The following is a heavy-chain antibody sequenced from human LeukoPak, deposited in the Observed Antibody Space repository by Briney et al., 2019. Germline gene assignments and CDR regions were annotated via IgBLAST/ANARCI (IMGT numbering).Heavy chain of an antibody. CDR3: ARNYPGDY. Sequence: GGSLRLSCAASGFTVSSNYMSWVRQAPGKGLEWVSIIYSGGSTYYADSVKGRFTISRDNSKNTLYLQMNNLRAEDTAVYYCARNYPGDYWGQGTLVTVSS. CDR2: IYSGGST. J-gene: IGHJ4*02. V-gene: IGHV3-53*01. D-gene: IGHD5-24*01. CDR1: GFTVSSNY.